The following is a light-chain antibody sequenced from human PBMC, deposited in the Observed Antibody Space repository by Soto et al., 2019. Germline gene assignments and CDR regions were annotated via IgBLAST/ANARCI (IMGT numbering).Light chain of an antibody. CDR2: EIN. CDR1: SSDVGAYDY. J-gene: IGLJ1*01. V-gene: IGLV2-8*01. CDR3: SSFVGSNNFPYV. Sequence: QSALTQPPSASGSPGQSVTISCTGTSSDVGAYDYVSWYQQHPGKAPKLMIYEINKRPSGVPDRFSGSKSGNTASLTVSGLQAEDEADYDCSSFVGSNNFPYVFGTGTKVTVL.